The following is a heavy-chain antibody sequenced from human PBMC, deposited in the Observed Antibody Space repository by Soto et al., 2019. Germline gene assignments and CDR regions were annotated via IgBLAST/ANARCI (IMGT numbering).Heavy chain of an antibody. D-gene: IGHD2-15*01. CDR1: GFTFSSYA. CDR3: AKVMVPGGGSQYYFDY. Sequence: EVQLLESGGGLVQPGGSLRLSCAASGFTFSSYAMSWVRQAPGKGLEWVSAISGSGASTYYADSVKGRLTISRDNSKNTLYLQMNSLRAEDTAVYYCAKVMVPGGGSQYYFDYGGQGTLVTVSS. CDR2: ISGSGAST. V-gene: IGHV3-23*01. J-gene: IGHJ4*02.